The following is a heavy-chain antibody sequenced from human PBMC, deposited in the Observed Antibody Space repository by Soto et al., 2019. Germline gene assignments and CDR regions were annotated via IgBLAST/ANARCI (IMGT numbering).Heavy chain of an antibody. CDR1: GGSITSSGHY. D-gene: IGHD2-2*02. CDR2: IYWNDDK. J-gene: IGHJ4*02. Sequence: TLSLTCTVSGGSITSSGHYWSWIRQHPGKGLEWLALIYWNDDKRYSPSLKARLTITKDTSKNQVVLTMTNMDPVDTAKYYCTRIQYTRATDYWGQGTLVTVSS. V-gene: IGHV2-5*01. CDR3: TRIQYTRATDY.